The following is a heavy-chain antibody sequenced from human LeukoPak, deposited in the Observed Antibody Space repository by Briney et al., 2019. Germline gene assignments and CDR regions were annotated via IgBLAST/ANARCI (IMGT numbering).Heavy chain of an antibody. CDR3: ARKSASGNYPLDY. V-gene: IGHV3-7*03. CDR1: GFTFSSYE. CDR2: IKQDGSEK. Sequence: GGSLRLSCAASGFTFSSYEMNWVRQAPGKGLEWVANIKQDGSEKNYVDSVKGRFTISRDNAKNSVDLQMSSLRAEDTALYYCARKSASGNYPLDYWGQGTLVTVSS. D-gene: IGHD3-10*01. J-gene: IGHJ4*02.